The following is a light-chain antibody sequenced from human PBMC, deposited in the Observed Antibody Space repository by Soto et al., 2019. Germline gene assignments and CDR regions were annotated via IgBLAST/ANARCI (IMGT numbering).Light chain of an antibody. CDR2: GAS. V-gene: IGKV3-15*01. CDR3: HQDKNRLLT. CDR1: QSVTGD. Sequence: EIVMTQSPATLSVSPGERVTLSCRASQSVTGDFAWYQQKPCQAPRLLLYGASTRATGVPARFSGSGSGTDSTLTISALQSADFAVYYCHQDKNRLLTFGQETKVPI. J-gene: IGKJ1*01.